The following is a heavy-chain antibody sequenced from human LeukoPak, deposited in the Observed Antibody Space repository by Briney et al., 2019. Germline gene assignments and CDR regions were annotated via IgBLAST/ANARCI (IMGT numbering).Heavy chain of an antibody. CDR1: GFTFSNAW. CDR2: IKSKTDGGTT. D-gene: IGHD3-16*02. V-gene: IGHV3-15*01. CDR3: TTLGDYGWGSYRFVH. Sequence: KPGGSLRLSCAASGFTFSNAWMSWVRQAPGKGLEWVGRIKSKTDGGTTDYAAPVKGRFTISRDDSKNTLYLQMNSLKTEDTAVYYCTTLGDYGWGSYRFVHWGQGTLVTVSS. J-gene: IGHJ4*02.